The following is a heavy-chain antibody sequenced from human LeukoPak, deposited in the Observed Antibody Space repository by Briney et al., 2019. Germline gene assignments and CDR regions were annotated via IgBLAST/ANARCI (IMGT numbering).Heavy chain of an antibody. J-gene: IGHJ4*02. CDR1: GFTFSSYG. CDR3: AKDQQLWFSPFDY. Sequence: GGSLRLSCAASGFTFSSYGMHWVRQAPGKGLEWVAFIRYDGSNKYYADSVKGRFTISRDNSKNTLYLQMNSLRAEDTAVYYCAKDQQLWFSPFDYWGQGTLVTVSS. D-gene: IGHD5-18*01. V-gene: IGHV3-30*02. CDR2: IRYDGSNK.